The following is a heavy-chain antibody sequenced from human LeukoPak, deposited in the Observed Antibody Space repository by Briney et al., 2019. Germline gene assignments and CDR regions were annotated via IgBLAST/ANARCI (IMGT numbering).Heavy chain of an antibody. CDR2: IIPIFGTT. D-gene: IGHD4-17*01. CDR3: ARAYPCSLYKGDYVHPYYLDY. CDR1: GGTFSSYA. V-gene: IGHV1-69*06. Sequence: SVKVSCKASGGTFSSYAISWVRQAPGQGLEWMGGIIPIFGTTIYAQKFQGRVTITADKSTSTAYMELSSLRSEDTAVYYCARAYPCSLYKGDYVHPYYLDYWGQGTLVTVSS. J-gene: IGHJ4*02.